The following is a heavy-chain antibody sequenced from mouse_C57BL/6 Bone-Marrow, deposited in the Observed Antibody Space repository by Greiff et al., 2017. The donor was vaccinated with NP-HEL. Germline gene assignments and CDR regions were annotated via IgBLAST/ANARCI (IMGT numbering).Heavy chain of an antibody. Sequence: QVQLKESGAELVRPGTSVKLSCKASGYTFTSYWMHWVKQRPGQGLEWIGVIDPSDSYTNYNQKFKGKATLTVDTSSSTAYMQLSSLTSEDSAVYYCARRWLLPFWYFDVWGTGTTVTVSS. CDR3: ARRWLLPFWYFDV. CDR2: IDPSDSYT. V-gene: IGHV1-59*01. D-gene: IGHD2-3*01. CDR1: GYTFTSYW. J-gene: IGHJ1*03.